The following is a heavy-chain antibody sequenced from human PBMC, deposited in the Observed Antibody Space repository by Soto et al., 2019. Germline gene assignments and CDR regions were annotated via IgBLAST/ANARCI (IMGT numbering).Heavy chain of an antibody. CDR2: IIPIFGTA. CDR3: ARTANPAIFGVVKGWFAL. Sequence: QVQLVQSGAEVKKPGSSVKVSCKASGGTFSSYAISWLRQAPGEGLEWMGGIIPIFGTANYAQNFQGRVTITADESRSTAYMELSRLRSEDKAVYYCARTANPAIFGVVKGWFALWGQGTLVTVSS. D-gene: IGHD3-3*01. V-gene: IGHV1-69*01. CDR1: GGTFSSYA. J-gene: IGHJ5*02.